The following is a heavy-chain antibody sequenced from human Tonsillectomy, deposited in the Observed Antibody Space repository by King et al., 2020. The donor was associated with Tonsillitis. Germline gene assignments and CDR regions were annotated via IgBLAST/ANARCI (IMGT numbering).Heavy chain of an antibody. J-gene: IGHJ6*03. CDR2: IYASGST. CDR1: GGSISSYY. CDR3: ARTGGLRYFYYMDV. V-gene: IGHV4-4*07. Sequence: VQLQESGPGLVKPSENLSLTCTVSGGSISSYYWSWIRQPAGKGLEWIGRIYASGSTNYNPSLKSRVTMSVDTSKNQFSLKLNSVTAADTAVYYCARTGGLRYFYYMDVWGRGTTVTVSS. D-gene: IGHD3-16*01.